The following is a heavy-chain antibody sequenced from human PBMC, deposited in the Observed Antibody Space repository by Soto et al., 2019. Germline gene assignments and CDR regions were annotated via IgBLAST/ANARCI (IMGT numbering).Heavy chain of an antibody. D-gene: IGHD2-2*01. J-gene: IGHJ4*02. V-gene: IGHV4-34*01. CDR3: ARGKSSAAMVNFDY. CDR2: INHSGST. CDR1: GGTFSGYY. Sequence: SETLSLTCAFYGGTFSGYYWSWIRQPPGKGLEWIGEINHSGSTNYNPSLKSRVTISVDTSKNQFSLKLSSVTAADTAVYYCARGKSSAAMVNFDYWGQGTLVTVSS.